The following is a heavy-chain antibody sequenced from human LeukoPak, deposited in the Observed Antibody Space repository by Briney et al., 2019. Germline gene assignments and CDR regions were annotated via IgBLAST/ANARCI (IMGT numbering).Heavy chain of an antibody. J-gene: IGHJ4*02. CDR1: GGSFSSGSYY. D-gene: IGHD3-9*01. CDR2: IFTSGST. V-gene: IGHV4-61*09. CDR3: ARAEHQYDILTGYYTSYFDY. Sequence: SETLSLTCTVSGGSFSSGSYYWSWIRQPAGKGLEWIGHIFTSGSTNYNPSLKSRVTISVDTSKNQFSLKLSSVTAADTAVYYCARAEHQYDILTGYYTSYFDYWGQGTLVTVSS.